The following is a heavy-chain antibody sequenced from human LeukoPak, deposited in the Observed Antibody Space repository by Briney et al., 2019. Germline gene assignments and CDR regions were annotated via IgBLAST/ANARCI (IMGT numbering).Heavy chain of an antibody. J-gene: IGHJ4*02. D-gene: IGHD6-13*01. CDR1: GFTFSSYE. V-gene: IGHV3-48*03. CDR3: ARARYSSRWQFDY. Sequence: GGSLRLSCAASGFTFSSYEMNWVRQAPGKGLEWVSYISSSGSTIYYADSVKGRFTISRDNAKNSLYLQMNGLRAEDMAVYYCARARYSSRWQFDYWGQGTLFTASS. CDR2: ISSSGSTI.